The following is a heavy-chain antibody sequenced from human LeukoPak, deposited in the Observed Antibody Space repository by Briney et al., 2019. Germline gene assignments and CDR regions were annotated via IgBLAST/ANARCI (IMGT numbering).Heavy chain of an antibody. CDR2: ISYDGSNK. J-gene: IGHJ3*02. CDR1: GGSISSSN. D-gene: IGHD2-2*01. V-gene: IGHV3-30-3*01. Sequence: LSLTCAVSGGSISSSNWWSWVRQPPGKGLEWVAVISYDGSNKYYADSVKGRFTISRDNSKNTLYLQMNSLRAEDTAVYYCARDPLTRYCSSTSCYGGAFDIWGQGTMVTVSS. CDR3: ARDPLTRYCSSTSCYGGAFDI.